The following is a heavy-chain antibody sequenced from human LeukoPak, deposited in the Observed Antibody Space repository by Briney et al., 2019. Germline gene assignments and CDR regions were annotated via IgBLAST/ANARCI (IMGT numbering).Heavy chain of an antibody. CDR1: GYTFTSYD. D-gene: IGHD3-10*01. CDR2: MSPNSGHT. V-gene: IGHV1-8*01. J-gene: IGHJ4*02. Sequence: ASVKVSCKASGYTFTSYDINWVRQATGQGLEWMGWMSPNSGHTGYAQKFQGRVTITADKSTSTAYMELSSLRSEDTAVYYCARAAYGSGSYYGVTFDYWGQGTLVTVSS. CDR3: ARAAYGSGSYYGVTFDY.